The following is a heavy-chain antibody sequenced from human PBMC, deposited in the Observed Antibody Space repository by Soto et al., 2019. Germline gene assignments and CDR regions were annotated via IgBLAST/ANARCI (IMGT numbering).Heavy chain of an antibody. V-gene: IGHV3-74*01. D-gene: IGHD6-19*01. CDR1: GFTFSSYW. J-gene: IGHJ5*02. Sequence: EVQLVESGGGLVQPGGSLRLSCADSGFTFSSYWLHWVRQVPGKGLVWVSRINYDGSTTTYADSVKGRFTISRDNARNTLYLQMNSLRVEDTAVYYCARAGTGWYWFDPWGQGTLVTVSS. CDR2: INYDGSTT. CDR3: ARAGTGWYWFDP.